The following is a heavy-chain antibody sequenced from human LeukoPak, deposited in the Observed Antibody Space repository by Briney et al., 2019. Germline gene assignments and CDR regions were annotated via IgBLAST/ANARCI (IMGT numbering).Heavy chain of an antibody. CDR3: ARVAKYYYGSGSYRPHYFDY. D-gene: IGHD3-10*01. V-gene: IGHV5-51*01. Sequence: GESLKISCKGSGYSFTSYWIGWVRQMPGKGLEWMGIIYPDDSDTRYSPSFQGQVTISADKSITTAYLQWSSLKAPDTAMYYCARVAKYYYGSGSYRPHYFDYWGQGTLVTVSS. CDR1: GYSFTSYW. CDR2: IYPDDSDT. J-gene: IGHJ4*02.